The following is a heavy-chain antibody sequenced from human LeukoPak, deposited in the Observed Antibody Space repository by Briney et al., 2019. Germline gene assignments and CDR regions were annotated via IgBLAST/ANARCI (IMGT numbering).Heavy chain of an antibody. Sequence: DPGGSLRLSCAASGFALSGHWMTWVRQVPGRGPEWVANVNRDGSETYYLDSVKGRFTIPKDNAKNSLYLQMNSLRAEDTALYHCARNNGMDVWGQGTTVIVSS. J-gene: IGHJ6*02. CDR1: GFALSGHW. CDR2: VNRDGSET. V-gene: IGHV3-7*03. CDR3: ARNNGMDV.